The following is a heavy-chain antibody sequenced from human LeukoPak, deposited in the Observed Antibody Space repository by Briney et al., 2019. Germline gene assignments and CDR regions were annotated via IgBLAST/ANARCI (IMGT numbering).Heavy chain of an antibody. CDR1: GFTFSNYG. Sequence: GRSLRLSCAASGFTFSNYGIHWVRQAPGKGLEWVAVISYDGRSKHYADSVKGRFTISRDNSQNTLYLQMNSLRTEDTAVYSCAKEYCGGGSCYEDYFDSWGQGTLVTVST. V-gene: IGHV3-30*18. D-gene: IGHD2-15*01. J-gene: IGHJ4*02. CDR3: AKEYCGGGSCYEDYFDS. CDR2: ISYDGRSK.